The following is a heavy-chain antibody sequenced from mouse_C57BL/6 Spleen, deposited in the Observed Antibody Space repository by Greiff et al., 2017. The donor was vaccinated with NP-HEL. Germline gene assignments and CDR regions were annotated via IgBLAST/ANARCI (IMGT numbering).Heavy chain of an antibody. CDR1: GYSITSGYY. CDR3: ARNYGRDPDY. Sequence: EVKLMESGPGLVKPSQSLSLTCSVTGYSITSGYYWNWIRQFPGNKLEWMGYISYDGSNNYNPSLKNRISITRDTSKNQFFLKLNSVTTEDTATYYCARNYGRDPDYWGQGTSVTVSS. CDR2: ISYDGSN. V-gene: IGHV3-6*01. D-gene: IGHD1-1*02. J-gene: IGHJ4*01.